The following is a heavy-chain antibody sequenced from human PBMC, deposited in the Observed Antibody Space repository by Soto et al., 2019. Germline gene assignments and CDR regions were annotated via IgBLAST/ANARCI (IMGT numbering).Heavy chain of an antibody. V-gene: IGHV4-39*01. Sequence: PSETLSLTCTVSGGSISSSSYYWGWIRQPPGKGLEWIGSIYYSGSTYYNPSLKSRVTISVDTSKNQFSLKLSSGTAADTAVDYCASYYYFISRYSPVPRVFCFQ. J-gene: IGHJ1*01. CDR2: IYYSGST. CDR3: ASYYYFISRYSPVPRVFCFQ. CDR1: GGSISSSSYY. D-gene: IGHD3-22*01.